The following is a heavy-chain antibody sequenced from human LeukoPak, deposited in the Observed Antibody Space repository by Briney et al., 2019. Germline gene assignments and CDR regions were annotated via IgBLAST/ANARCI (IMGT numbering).Heavy chain of an antibody. Sequence: ASVKVSCKASGGTFSTYAINWVRQAPGQGLEWMGGIIPIFGTANYAQKLQGRVTMTTDTSTSIAYMELRSLRSDDTAVYYCARDPGDIVVVVAATGLHYYYGMDVWGQGTTVTVSS. D-gene: IGHD2-15*01. CDR2: IIPIFGTA. CDR1: GGTFSTYA. CDR3: ARDPGDIVVVVAATGLHYYYGMDV. J-gene: IGHJ6*02. V-gene: IGHV1-69*05.